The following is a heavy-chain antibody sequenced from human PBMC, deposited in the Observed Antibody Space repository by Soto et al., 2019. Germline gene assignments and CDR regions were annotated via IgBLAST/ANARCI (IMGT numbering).Heavy chain of an antibody. V-gene: IGHV3-33*01. D-gene: IGHD2-8*01. J-gene: IGHJ2*01. CDR3: AIDVIVCAMVVWYFDL. CDR2: IWYDGSNK. Sequence: QVQLVESGGGVVQPGRSLRLSCAASGFTFSSYGMHWVRQAPGKGLEWVAVIWYDGSNKYYADSVKGRFTISRDNSKNRLNLQMNGLRAEDTAVYYCAIDVIVCAMVVWYFDLWGRGTLVTVSS. CDR1: GFTFSSYG.